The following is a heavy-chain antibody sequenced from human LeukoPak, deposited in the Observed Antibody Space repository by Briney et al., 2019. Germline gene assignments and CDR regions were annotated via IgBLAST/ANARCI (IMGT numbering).Heavy chain of an antibody. Sequence: GGSLRLSCAASGFTFSSYAMSWVRQAPGKGLEWVSAISGSGGSTYYADSVKGRFTISRDNSKNTLYLQMNSLRAEDTAVYYCAKDFQSGYHGGGYFDYWGQGTLVTVSS. V-gene: IGHV3-23*01. J-gene: IGHJ4*02. CDR2: ISGSGGST. D-gene: IGHD5-12*01. CDR1: GFTFSSYA. CDR3: AKDFQSGYHGGGYFDY.